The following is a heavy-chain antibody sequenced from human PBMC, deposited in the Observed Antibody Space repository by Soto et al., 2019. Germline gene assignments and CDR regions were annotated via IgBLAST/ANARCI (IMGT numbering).Heavy chain of an antibody. D-gene: IGHD3-10*01. CDR3: ARSLRGIIIYLDY. Sequence: GGSLRLSCASSGFTFSSYAMSWVRQAPGKGLEWVSAISGSGGSTYYADSVKGRFTISRDNSKNTLYLQMNSLRAEDTAVYYCARSLRGIIIYLDYWGQGTQVSVSA. CDR2: ISGSGGST. V-gene: IGHV3-23*01. J-gene: IGHJ4*02. CDR1: GFTFSSYA.